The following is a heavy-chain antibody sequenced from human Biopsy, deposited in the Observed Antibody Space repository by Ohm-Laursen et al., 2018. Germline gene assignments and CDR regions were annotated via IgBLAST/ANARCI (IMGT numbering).Heavy chain of an antibody. CDR2: ISYNERT. D-gene: IGHD3-9*01. J-gene: IGHJ2*01. CDR1: GASVKTSGHF. V-gene: IGHV4-31*02. Sequence: SDTLSLTCSVSGASVKTSGHFWAWIRQRPGKGLEWIGYISYNERTHYNPSLTSRLAISFDTSNNRISLQLRSVSVADTAVYYCVREPKTGTAEAWYFDLWGRGSPVTVPS. CDR3: VREPKTGTAEAWYFDL.